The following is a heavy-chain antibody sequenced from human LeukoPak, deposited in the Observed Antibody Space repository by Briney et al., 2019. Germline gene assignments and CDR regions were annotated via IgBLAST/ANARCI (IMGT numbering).Heavy chain of an antibody. CDR3: AHGTMYQLDS. V-gene: IGHV3-23*01. D-gene: IGHD2-2*01. CDR1: GFSFSSHG. CDR2: IIGGAGST. J-gene: IGHJ4*02. Sequence: GGSLRLSCAASGFSFSSHGMSWVRQAPGKGLEWVSGIIGGAGSTYYADSVRGRFTISGDNSKSTLYLQMNSLRADDTAVYYCAHGTMYQLDSWGQGTLVTVSS.